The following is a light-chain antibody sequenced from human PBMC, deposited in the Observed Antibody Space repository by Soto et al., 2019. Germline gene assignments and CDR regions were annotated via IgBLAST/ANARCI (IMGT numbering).Light chain of an antibody. CDR2: EAS. V-gene: IGKV1-5*03. CDR3: QQYEAYPLT. CDR1: ESISSW. Sequence: DIQMTQSPSTLSASVGDRVTITCRASESISSWLAWYQQKPGKAPKLLIYEASSLESGVPSRFSGSGSGTEFTLTMSSLPPDDFATYSCQQYEAYPLTFGGGTKVEIK. J-gene: IGKJ4*01.